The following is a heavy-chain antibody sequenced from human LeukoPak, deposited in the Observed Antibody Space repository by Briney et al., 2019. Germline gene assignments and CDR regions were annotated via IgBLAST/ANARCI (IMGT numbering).Heavy chain of an antibody. J-gene: IGHJ4*02. CDR2: ISWNSGSI. Sequence: PGGSLRLSCAASGFTFDDYAMHWVRQAPGKGLEWVSGISWNSGSIGYADSVKGRFTISRDNAKNSLYLQMNSLRAEDTAVYYCAREYSSAPLGYWGQGTLVTVSS. CDR3: AREYSSAPLGY. CDR1: GFTFDDYA. D-gene: IGHD6-6*01. V-gene: IGHV3-9*01.